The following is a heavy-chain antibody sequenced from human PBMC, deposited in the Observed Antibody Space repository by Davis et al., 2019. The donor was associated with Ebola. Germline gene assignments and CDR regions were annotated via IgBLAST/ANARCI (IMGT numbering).Heavy chain of an antibody. CDR1: GGSVSSGSYY. CDR2: IYYSGST. CDR3: ARLDPYYGMDV. Sequence: MPSETLSLTCTVSGGSVSSGSYYWSWIRQPPGKGLEWIGYIYYSGSTNYNPSLKSRVTISVDTSKNQFSLKLSSVTAADTAVYYCARLDPYYGMDVWGQGTTVTVSS. J-gene: IGHJ6*02. V-gene: IGHV4-61*01.